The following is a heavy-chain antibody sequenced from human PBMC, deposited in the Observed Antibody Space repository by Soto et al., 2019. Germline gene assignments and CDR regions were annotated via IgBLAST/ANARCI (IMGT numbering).Heavy chain of an antibody. CDR1: GFTFSSYS. Sequence: GGSLRLSCAASGFTFSSYSINWVRQAPGKGLEWVSYISSSSSTIYYADSVKGRFTISRDNAKNSLYLQMNSLRAEDTAVYSCASQRSEWPLFASRGQGTLVTVSS. V-gene: IGHV3-48*01. D-gene: IGHD3-3*01. J-gene: IGHJ4*02. CDR2: ISSSSSTI. CDR3: ASQRSEWPLFAS.